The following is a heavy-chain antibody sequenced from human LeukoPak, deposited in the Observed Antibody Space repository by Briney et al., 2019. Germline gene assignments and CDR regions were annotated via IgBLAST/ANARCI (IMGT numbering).Heavy chain of an antibody. D-gene: IGHD6-6*01. J-gene: IGHJ5*02. CDR1: GFTFSAYW. CDR2: IKQDGSET. CDR3: AREGYSSSNWFDP. Sequence: GGSLRLSCAASGFTFSAYWMGWVRQAPGKGLEWVANIKQDGSETYSVDSVKGRFTISRDNAKNSLYLQMNSLRAEDTAVYYCAREGYSSSNWFDPWGQGTLVTVSS. V-gene: IGHV3-7*03.